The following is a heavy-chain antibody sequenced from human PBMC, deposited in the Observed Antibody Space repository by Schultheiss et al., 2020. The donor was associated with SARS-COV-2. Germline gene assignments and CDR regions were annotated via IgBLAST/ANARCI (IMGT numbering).Heavy chain of an antibody. J-gene: IGHJ6*02. CDR1: GGTFSSYA. D-gene: IGHD1-26*01. CDR2: MNPNSGNT. V-gene: IGHV1-8*03. CDR3: ARERRIEGGGDYYYGMDV. Sequence: ASVKVSCKASGGTFSSYAISWVRQAPGQGLEWMGWMNPNSGNTGYAQKFQGRVTITRNTSISTAYMELSSLRSEDTAVYYCARERRIEGGGDYYYGMDVWGQGTTVTVSS.